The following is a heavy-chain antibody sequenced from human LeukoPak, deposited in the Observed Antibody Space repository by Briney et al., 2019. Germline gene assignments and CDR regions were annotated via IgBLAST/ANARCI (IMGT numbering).Heavy chain of an antibody. Sequence: PGGSLRLSCAASGFTFSNYAMSWVRQAPGKGLEWVSAISGSGGSTYYADSVKGRFTISRDNAKNSLYLQMNSLRAEDTAVYYCARDLEGGSDAFDIWGQGTMVTVSS. V-gene: IGHV3-23*01. D-gene: IGHD3-3*01. CDR1: GFTFSNYA. J-gene: IGHJ3*02. CDR2: ISGSGGST. CDR3: ARDLEGGSDAFDI.